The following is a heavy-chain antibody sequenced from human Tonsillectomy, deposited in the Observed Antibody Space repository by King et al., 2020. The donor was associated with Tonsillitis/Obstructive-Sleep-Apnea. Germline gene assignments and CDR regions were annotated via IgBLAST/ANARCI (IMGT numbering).Heavy chain of an antibody. CDR1: GFTFSDYY. V-gene: IGHV3-11*01. CDR2: ISTSGSII. J-gene: IGHJ4*02. CDR3: ARGATHGEWLDY. Sequence: VQLVKSGGGLVKPGGSLRLSCAASGFTFSDYYMTWIRQAPGKGLEWVSYISTSGSIINYADSVKGRFTISRDNAKNSLYLQVNSLRAEDTAVYYCARGATHGEWLDYWGQGTLVTVSS. D-gene: IGHD2-8*01.